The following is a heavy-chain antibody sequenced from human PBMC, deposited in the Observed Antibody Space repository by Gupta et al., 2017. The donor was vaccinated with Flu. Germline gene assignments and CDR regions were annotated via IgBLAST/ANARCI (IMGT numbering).Heavy chain of an antibody. CDR3: ARVAVSSMDV. D-gene: IGHD6-19*01. Sequence: MAWVRQAPGKGLEWVSSIGSSDSYIFYADLVKGRFTISRDNAKNSLFLQMNNLRAEDTAIYYCARVAVSSMDVWGQGTTVTVSS. V-gene: IGHV3-21*01. CDR2: IGSSDSYI. J-gene: IGHJ6*02.